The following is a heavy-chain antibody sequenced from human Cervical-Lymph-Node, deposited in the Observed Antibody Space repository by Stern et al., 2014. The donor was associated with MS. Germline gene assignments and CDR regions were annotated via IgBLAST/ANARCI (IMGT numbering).Heavy chain of an antibody. J-gene: IGHJ4*02. D-gene: IGHD3-16*02. CDR2: IEAGSCTT. CDR1: GYRFSTFY. V-gene: IGHV1-2*06. CDR3: ARIYCSGDECYHSFDT. Sequence: VQLVQSGAEVKKPGASAKVSCKASGYRFSTFYLHWLRQAPGQGLQWIGRIEAGSCTTNSAQSFQGRLTMTRDRSINTAYLELSGLRSDDTAVYYCARIYCSGDECYHSFDTWGQGTLVTVSS.